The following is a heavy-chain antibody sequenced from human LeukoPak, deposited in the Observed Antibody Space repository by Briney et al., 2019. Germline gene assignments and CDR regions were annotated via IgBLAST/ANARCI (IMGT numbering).Heavy chain of an antibody. CDR2: IYYSGST. CDR3: ARGGRYNWNYRHYYYYMDV. D-gene: IGHD1-7*01. V-gene: IGHV4-59*11. Sequence: KPSETLSLTCTVSGGSISSHYWSWIRQPPGKGLEWIGYIYYSGSTNYNPSLKSRVTISVDTSKNQFSLELSSVTAADTAVYYCARGGRYNWNYRHYYYYMDVWGKGTTVTVSS. J-gene: IGHJ6*03. CDR1: GGSISSHY.